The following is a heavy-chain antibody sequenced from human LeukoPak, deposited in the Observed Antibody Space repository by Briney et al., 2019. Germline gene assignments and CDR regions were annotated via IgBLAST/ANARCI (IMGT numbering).Heavy chain of an antibody. Sequence: SVKVSCKASGGTFSSYAISWVRQAPGQGLEWMGGIIPIFGTANYAQKFQGRDTITADESTSTAYMELSSLRSEDTAVYYCARDPTPDAGFDPWGQGTLVTVSS. J-gene: IGHJ5*02. V-gene: IGHV1-69*01. CDR3: ARDPTPDAGFDP. CDR2: IIPIFGTA. CDR1: GGTFSSYA.